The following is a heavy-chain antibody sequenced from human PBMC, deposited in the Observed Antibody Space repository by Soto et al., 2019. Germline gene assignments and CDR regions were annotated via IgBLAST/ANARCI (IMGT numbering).Heavy chain of an antibody. CDR2: IWYDGSNK. Sequence: ESGGGVVQPGRSLRLSCAASGFTFSSYGMHWVRQAPGKGLEWVAVIWYDGSNKYYADSVKGRFTISRDNSKNTLYLQMNSLRAEDTAVYYCARRATVVTPDFDYWGQGTLVTVSS. CDR3: ARRATVVTPDFDY. CDR1: GFTFSSYG. J-gene: IGHJ4*02. D-gene: IGHD4-17*01. V-gene: IGHV3-33*01.